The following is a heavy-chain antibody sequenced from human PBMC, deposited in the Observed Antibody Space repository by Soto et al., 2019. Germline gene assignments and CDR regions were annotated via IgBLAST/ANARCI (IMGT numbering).Heavy chain of an antibody. CDR3: TRVGIVGGNINLFDY. Sequence: EVQLVESGGDLVQPGGSLRLSCAASGFTFSDHYVDWVRQAPGKGLEWVGRSRNKANSYTTEYAASVKGRFTISRDDSKSSLYLQMDSLKIEDTAVYYCTRVGIVGGNINLFDYWGQGTLVTVSS. D-gene: IGHD1-26*01. CDR2: SRNKANSYTT. J-gene: IGHJ4*02. V-gene: IGHV3-72*01. CDR1: GFTFSDHY.